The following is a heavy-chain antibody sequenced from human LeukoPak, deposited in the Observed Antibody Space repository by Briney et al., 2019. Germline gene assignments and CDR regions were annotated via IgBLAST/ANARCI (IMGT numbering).Heavy chain of an antibody. V-gene: IGHV4-61*01. CDR1: GGSVSSGSSY. J-gene: IGHJ6*02. CDR2: MHYSGTT. D-gene: IGHD1-14*01. CDR3: ARKTSQNIYYYYYGLDV. Sequence: SETLSLTCTVSGGSVSSGSSYWSWIRQPPGNGLERIAYMHYSGTTDYNPSLKSRVTISVDTSKNQFSLKLSSVTAADTAVYYCARKTSQNIYYYYYGLDVWGQGTTVTVSS.